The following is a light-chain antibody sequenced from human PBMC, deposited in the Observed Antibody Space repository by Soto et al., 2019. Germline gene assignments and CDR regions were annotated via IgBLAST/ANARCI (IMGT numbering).Light chain of an antibody. Sequence: QSVLTQSPSASGTPGQRVTISCSGSSSNVGSNPVNWYRQQLPGTAPKLLIHTNDQRPSGVPDRFSGSKSGTSASLAISGLQSEDEADYYCATWDDSLSGHVFGTGTKVTVL. CDR3: ATWDDSLSGHV. V-gene: IGLV1-44*01. J-gene: IGLJ1*01. CDR1: SSNVGSNP. CDR2: TND.